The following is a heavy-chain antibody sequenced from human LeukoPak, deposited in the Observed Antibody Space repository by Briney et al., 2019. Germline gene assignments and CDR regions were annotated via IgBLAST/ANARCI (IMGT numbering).Heavy chain of an antibody. Sequence: SETLSLTYTVSGGSISSSSYYWGWIRQPPGKGLEWIGSIYYSGSTYYNPSLKSRVTISVDTSKNQFSLKLSSVTAADTAVYYCARDGSGTLTGFDPWGQGTLVTVSS. CDR3: ARDGSGTLTGFDP. CDR2: IYYSGST. CDR1: GGSISSSSYY. V-gene: IGHV4-39*07. D-gene: IGHD6-19*01. J-gene: IGHJ5*02.